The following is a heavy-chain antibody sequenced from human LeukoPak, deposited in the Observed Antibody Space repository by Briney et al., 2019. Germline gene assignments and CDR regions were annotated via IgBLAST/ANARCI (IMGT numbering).Heavy chain of an antibody. J-gene: IGHJ6*03. CDR1: GFTFSSYG. CDR3: AKEGTAMVSEVYYYYYMDV. V-gene: IGHV3-23*01. CDR2: ISGSGGST. Sequence: GGTLRLSCAASGFTFSSYGMSWVRQAPGKGLEWVSAISGSGGSTYYADSVKGRFTISRDNSKNTLYLQMNSLRAEDTAVYYCAKEGTAMVSEVYYYYYMDVWGKGTTVTISS. D-gene: IGHD5-18*01.